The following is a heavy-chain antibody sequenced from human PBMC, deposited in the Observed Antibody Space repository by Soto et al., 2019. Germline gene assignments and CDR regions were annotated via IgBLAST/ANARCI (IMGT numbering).Heavy chain of an antibody. CDR3: AKDRDPYYYYYLMDV. J-gene: IGHJ6*02. CDR1: GFAFDTYG. CDR2: MSYDGSKI. Sequence: GSLRLSCEASGFAFDTYGMHWIRQGAGQGLEWVATMSYDGSKIYYRDSVRGRFSISRDDSKRTLYLQMNSLRAEDTAVYYCAKDRDPYYYYYLMDVWRQGTTVTVSS. V-gene: IGHV3-30*18.